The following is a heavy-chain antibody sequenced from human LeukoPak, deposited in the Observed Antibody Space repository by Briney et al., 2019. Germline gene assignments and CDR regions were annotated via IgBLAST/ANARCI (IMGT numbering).Heavy chain of an antibody. CDR1: GGTFSSYA. J-gene: IGHJ4*02. CDR2: IIPIFGTA. D-gene: IGHD1-26*01. V-gene: IGHV1-69*01. CDR3: ARGIVGATAYFDY. Sequence: SVKVSCKASGGTFSSYAISWVRQAPGQGLEWMGGIIPIFGTANYAQKFQGRVTITADESTSTAYMELSSLRSEDTAVYYCARGIVGATAYFDYWGQGTLVTVSS.